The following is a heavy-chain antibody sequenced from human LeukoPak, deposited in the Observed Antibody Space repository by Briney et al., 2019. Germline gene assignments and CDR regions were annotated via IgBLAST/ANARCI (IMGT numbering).Heavy chain of an antibody. V-gene: IGHV3-23*01. CDR2: ISGSGGST. J-gene: IGHJ6*03. CDR3: AKNPAVAGTTSSYYYYYYMDV. Sequence: PGGSLRLSCAASGFTFSSYAMSWVRQAPGKGLEWVSAISGSGGSTYYADSVKGRFTISRDNSKNTLYLQMNSLRAEDTAVYYCAKNPAVAGTTSSYYYYYYMDVWGKGTTVTVSS. CDR1: GFTFSSYA. D-gene: IGHD6-19*01.